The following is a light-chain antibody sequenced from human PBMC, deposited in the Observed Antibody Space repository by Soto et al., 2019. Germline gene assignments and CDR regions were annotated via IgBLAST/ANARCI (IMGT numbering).Light chain of an antibody. V-gene: IGKV3-20*01. J-gene: IGKJ5*01. CDR1: QSVSSTY. CDR3: QQFGSSPVT. Sequence: EIVLTQSPGTLSLSPGERATLSCRASQSVSSTYLAWYQQKPGQAPRLLIFGASSRATGIPDRFSGSGSGTDFTLTISRLEPEDFAVYYCQQFGSSPVTFGQGTRLEIK. CDR2: GAS.